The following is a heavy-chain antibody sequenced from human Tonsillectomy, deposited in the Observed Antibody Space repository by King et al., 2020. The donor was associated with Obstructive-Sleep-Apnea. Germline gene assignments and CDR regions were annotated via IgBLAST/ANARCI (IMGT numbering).Heavy chain of an antibody. CDR2: IYPGDSDT. Sequence: VQLVESGAEVKKPGESLKISCKGSGYSFSSYWIGWVRLMPGKGLEWMGIIYPGDSDTRYSPSFQGQVTISADTSISTAYLQWSSLKASDTAIYYCAKHISIFGVVPPGMDVWGQGTTVTVSS. D-gene: IGHD3-3*01. J-gene: IGHJ6*02. V-gene: IGHV5-51*01. CDR1: GYSFSSYW. CDR3: AKHISIFGVVPPGMDV.